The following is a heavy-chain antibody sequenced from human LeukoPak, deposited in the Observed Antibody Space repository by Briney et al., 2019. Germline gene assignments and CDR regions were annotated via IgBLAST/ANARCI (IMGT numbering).Heavy chain of an antibody. V-gene: IGHV3-48*02. Sequence: GGSLRLSCAASGFTFSSHTMNWVRQAPGKGLEWVSYISSSSSTIYYADSVKGRFTISRDDAKNSLFLQMNSLRDEDTAVYYCARDCSGGSCYPPYYWGQGTLVTVSS. CDR3: ARDCSGGSCYPPYY. D-gene: IGHD2-15*01. CDR2: ISSSSSTI. CDR1: GFTFSSHT. J-gene: IGHJ4*02.